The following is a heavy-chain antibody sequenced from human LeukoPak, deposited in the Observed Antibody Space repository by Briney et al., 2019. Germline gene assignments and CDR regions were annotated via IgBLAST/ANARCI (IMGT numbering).Heavy chain of an antibody. D-gene: IGHD3-3*02. CDR1: GFTVSTKY. Sequence: PGGSLRLSCAASGFTVSTKYMNWVRQAPGKGLEWVSIIYSGATTYYAGSVKGRFTISRDTSKNTLSLQMNSLRAEDTAVYFCARVGDHFHWNLDLWGRGTLVSVSS. V-gene: IGHV3-53*01. J-gene: IGHJ2*01. CDR3: ARVGDHFHWNLDL. CDR2: IYSGATT.